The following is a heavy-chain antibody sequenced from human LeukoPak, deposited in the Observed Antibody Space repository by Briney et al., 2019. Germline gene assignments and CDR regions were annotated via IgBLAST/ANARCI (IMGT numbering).Heavy chain of an antibody. D-gene: IGHD2-2*01. Sequence: ASVKVSCKVSGYTLTELSMHWVRQAPGKGLEWMGGFDPEDGETIYAQKFQGRVTMTEDTSTDTAYMELSSLRSEDTAVYYCTTASSTPLDYYYMDVWGKGTTVTISS. V-gene: IGHV1-24*01. CDR2: FDPEDGET. J-gene: IGHJ6*03. CDR3: TTASSTPLDYYYMDV. CDR1: GYTLTELS.